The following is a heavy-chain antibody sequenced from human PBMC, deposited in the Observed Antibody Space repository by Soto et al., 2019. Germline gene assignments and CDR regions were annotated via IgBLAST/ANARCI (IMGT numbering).Heavy chain of an antibody. CDR3: ARAYSSSSWFDP. V-gene: IGHV3-53*01. CDR1: GFTVSSNY. J-gene: IGHJ5*02. D-gene: IGHD6-6*01. Sequence: SLRLSCAASGFTVSSNYMTWVRQAPGKGLEWVSFIYSGGNTFYADSVKGRFTISRDNSKNTLYLQLNSLRAEDTAVYYCARAYSSSSWFDPWGQGTLVTVSS. CDR2: IYSGGNT.